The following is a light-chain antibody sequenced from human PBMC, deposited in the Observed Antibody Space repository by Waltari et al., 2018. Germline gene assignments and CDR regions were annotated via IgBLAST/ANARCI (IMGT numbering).Light chain of an antibody. Sequence: QSALTQPRSVSGSPGPSVTISCTGTSRDIGDNYAFVSWYQQHPGKAPKPVIYDVSVRPLGVPGRFSGSKSGNTASLTISGLQSEDEAEYYCCSYAGSHVLLGGGTKLTVL. V-gene: IGLV2-11*01. CDR3: CSYAGSHVL. J-gene: IGLJ2*01. CDR2: DVS. CDR1: SRDIGDNYAF.